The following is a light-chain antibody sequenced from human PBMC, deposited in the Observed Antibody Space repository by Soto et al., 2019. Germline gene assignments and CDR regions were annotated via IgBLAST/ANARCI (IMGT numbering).Light chain of an antibody. CDR3: QQTYSGRA. Sequence: DIQMTQSPSSLTASVGDTVTITCRASQNIVNYLNWYQQRPGKAPELLISAASSLHSGNPSRFSGSGSGTVFTLTISSLQPEDFATCYCQQTYSGRAFGHGTRLEIK. J-gene: IGKJ1*01. CDR2: AAS. V-gene: IGKV1-39*01. CDR1: QNIVNY.